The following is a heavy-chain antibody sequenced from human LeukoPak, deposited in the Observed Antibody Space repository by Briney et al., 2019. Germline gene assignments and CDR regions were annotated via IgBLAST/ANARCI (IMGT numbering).Heavy chain of an antibody. J-gene: IGHJ3*02. D-gene: IGHD2-2*01. CDR1: GGSISSSSYY. Sequence: SETLSLTCTVSGGSISSSSYYWGWIRQPPGKGLEWIGSIYYSGSTYYNPSLKSRVTISVDTSKNQFSLKLSSVTAADTAVYYCARENIVVVPAAASAFDIWGQGTMVTVSS. CDR2: IYYSGST. V-gene: IGHV4-39*07. CDR3: ARENIVVVPAAASAFDI.